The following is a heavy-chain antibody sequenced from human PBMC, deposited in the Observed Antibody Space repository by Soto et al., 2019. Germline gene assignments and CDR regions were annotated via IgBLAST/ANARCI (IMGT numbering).Heavy chain of an antibody. CDR3: ATRYSYVHF. V-gene: IGHV1-2*02. D-gene: IGHD5-18*01. CDR1: GYAFTGYY. CDR2: INPNSGDT. Sequence: ASVKVSCKSSGYAFTGYYIHWVRQAPGQGLEWMGWINPNSGDTNYAQKFQGRVTMTRDTSFSTAYMELSSLRSDDTTVYYCATRYSYVHFWGQGTLVTVSS. J-gene: IGHJ4*02.